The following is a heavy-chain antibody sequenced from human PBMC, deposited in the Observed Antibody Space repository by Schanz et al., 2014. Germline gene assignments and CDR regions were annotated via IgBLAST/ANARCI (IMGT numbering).Heavy chain of an antibody. CDR3: ASGVHVSSLQKGLQF. J-gene: IGHJ1*01. CDR1: GLDFNSYS. V-gene: IGHV3-48*01. CDR2: IATSSSTR. Sequence: EVRLVESGGGLVQPGGSLRLSCEASGLDFNSYSMNWVRQVPGKGLEWLSYIATSSSTRHYADSVKGRVTISRDNAKNSVSLQMRRLRVEDTAVYYCASGVHVSSLQKGLQFWGRGTLXIVSS. D-gene: IGHD3-10*01.